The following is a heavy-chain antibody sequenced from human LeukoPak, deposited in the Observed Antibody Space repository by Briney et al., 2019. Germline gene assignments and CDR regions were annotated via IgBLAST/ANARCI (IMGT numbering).Heavy chain of an antibody. J-gene: IGHJ3*01. CDR1: GGSISGTYY. CDR3: ARRWVYDKRAFDA. Sequence: SETLSLTCTVSGGSISGTYYWRWIRQPPGKGLEWIGYIYYTGTTDSNPSLKSRVTISLDTSENQFSLNLSSVTAADTAVYYCARRWVYDKRAFDAWGQGTMVTVSS. CDR2: IYYTGTT. V-gene: IGHV4-59*08. D-gene: IGHD3-16*01.